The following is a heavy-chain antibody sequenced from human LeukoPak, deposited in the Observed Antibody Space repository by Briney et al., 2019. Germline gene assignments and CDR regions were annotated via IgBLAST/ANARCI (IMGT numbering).Heavy chain of an antibody. J-gene: IGHJ6*02. Sequence: GRSLRLSCAASGFTFDDYAMHWVRQAPGKGLEWVSGISWNSGSRGDADSVKGRFTISRDNSKNTLYLQMNSLRAEDTAVYYCARDSVAAAAYYYYGMDVWGQGTTVTVSS. V-gene: IGHV3-9*01. CDR2: ISWNSGSR. CDR1: GFTFDDYA. CDR3: ARDSVAAAAYYYYGMDV. D-gene: IGHD6-13*01.